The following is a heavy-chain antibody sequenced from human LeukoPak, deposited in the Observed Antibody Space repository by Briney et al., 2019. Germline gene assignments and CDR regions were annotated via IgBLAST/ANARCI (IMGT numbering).Heavy chain of an antibody. J-gene: IGHJ4*02. D-gene: IGHD2-21*01. Sequence: GGSLRLSCAASGFTFSRYWMHWVRQGPEKGQVWVSRINTDGRSASYAESVTGRFTMSRDNAKNTLYLQMNSLRVEDTAVYYCVRDVWGDRDGFFEYWGQGTLVTVSS. CDR2: INTDGRSA. V-gene: IGHV3-74*01. CDR1: GFTFSRYW. CDR3: VRDVWGDRDGFFEY.